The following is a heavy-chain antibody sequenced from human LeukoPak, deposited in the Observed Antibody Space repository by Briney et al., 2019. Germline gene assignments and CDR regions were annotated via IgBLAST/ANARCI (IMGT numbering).Heavy chain of an antibody. CDR3: ARDSRESLMASVNAFDV. CDR2: IRREANGGTP. V-gene: IGHV3-49*03. D-gene: IGHD5-24*01. Sequence: HPGESLRLSCTTSGFTFEDSTMTWFRQAPGKGLEWIGFIRREANGGTPEYAASLEGRFTISRDNYKSVAYLEMNSLKSEDTAVYFCARDSRESLMASVNAFDVWGHGTMVTVSS. CDR1: GFTFEDST. J-gene: IGHJ3*01.